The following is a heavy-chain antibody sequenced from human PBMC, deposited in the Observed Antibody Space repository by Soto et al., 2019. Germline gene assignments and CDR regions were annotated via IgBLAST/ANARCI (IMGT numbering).Heavy chain of an antibody. Sequence: QVQLVQSGAEVKKPGASVKVSCKASGYTFTSYYMHWVRQAPGQGLEWMGGIIPIFGTANYAQKFQGRVTITADESTSTAYMELSSLRSEDTAVYYCARDSHYDSSGSNWFDPWGQGTLVTVSS. CDR3: ARDSHYDSSGSNWFDP. D-gene: IGHD3-22*01. CDR2: IIPIFGTA. V-gene: IGHV1-69*01. J-gene: IGHJ5*02. CDR1: GYTFTSYY.